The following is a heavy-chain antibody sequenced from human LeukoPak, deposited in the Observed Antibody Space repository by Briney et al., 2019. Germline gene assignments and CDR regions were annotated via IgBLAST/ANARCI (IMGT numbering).Heavy chain of an antibody. Sequence: GGSLRLSCGASGFTFSNYAMHWVRQAPGKGLDWVAIIWYDGSNKYYADSVRGRFTISRDQSKNMVFLQMNSLRVEDTALYYCAKGGLAAAGIDHWGQGVQVTVSS. CDR3: AKGGLAAAGIDH. J-gene: IGHJ4*02. CDR1: GFTFSNYA. CDR2: IWYDGSNK. V-gene: IGHV3-33*03. D-gene: IGHD6-13*01.